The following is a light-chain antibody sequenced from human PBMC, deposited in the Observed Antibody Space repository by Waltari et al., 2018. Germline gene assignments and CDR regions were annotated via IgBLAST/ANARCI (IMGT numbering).Light chain of an antibody. CDR2: SNS. J-gene: IGLJ2*01. CDR3: AAWDDSLNRV. Sequence: QSVLTQPPSASGTPGQRVTISCPGSGSNIGSHAVSWYQQLPGTAPKILIYSNSLRPSGVPDRFSGSKSGTSASLAISGLQSEDEADYYCAAWDDSLNRVFGGGTKLTVL. V-gene: IGLV1-44*01. CDR1: GSNIGSHA.